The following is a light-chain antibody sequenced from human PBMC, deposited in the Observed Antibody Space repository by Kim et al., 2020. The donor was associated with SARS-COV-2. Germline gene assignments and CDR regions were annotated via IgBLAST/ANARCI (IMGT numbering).Light chain of an antibody. V-gene: IGLV3-21*04. Sequence: SYELTQPPSVSVAPGKTARITCGGNNIGSKSVHWYQQKPGQAPVLVIYYDSDRPSGIPERFSGSNSGNTATLTISRVESGDEADYSCQVWDSCSDLLVFG. J-gene: IGLJ2*01. CDR3: QVWDSCSDLLV. CDR2: YDS. CDR1: NIGSKS.